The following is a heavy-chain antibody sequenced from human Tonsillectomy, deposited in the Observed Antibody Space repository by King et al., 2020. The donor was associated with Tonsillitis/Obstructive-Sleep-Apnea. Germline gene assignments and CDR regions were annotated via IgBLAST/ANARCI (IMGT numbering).Heavy chain of an antibody. J-gene: IGHJ4*02. D-gene: IGHD6-19*01. V-gene: IGHV4-39*01. CDR1: GGSISSSSYY. Sequence: QLQESGPGLVKPSETLSLTCTVSGGSISSSSYYWGWIRQPPGKGLEWIGNFYYSGNTFYSPSLKSRVTTSVDTSKNQFSLKLSSVTAADTAVYYCARLPSGRHYFDYWGRGFLVTVSS. CDR2: FYYSGNT. CDR3: ARLPSGRHYFDY.